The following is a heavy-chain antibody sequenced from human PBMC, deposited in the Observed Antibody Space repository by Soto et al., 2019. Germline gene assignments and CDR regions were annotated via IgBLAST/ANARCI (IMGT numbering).Heavy chain of an antibody. CDR2: ICYSGST. Sequence: PSETLSLTCTVSGGSISGYYWSWIRQPPGKGLEWIGDICYSGSTNYNPSLKSRVTISVDTSKNQFSLKLSSVTAADTAVYYCARPAIAAAVSAFDYWGQGTLVTVSS. D-gene: IGHD6-13*01. CDR1: GGSISGYY. J-gene: IGHJ4*02. CDR3: ARPAIAAAVSAFDY. V-gene: IGHV4-59*12.